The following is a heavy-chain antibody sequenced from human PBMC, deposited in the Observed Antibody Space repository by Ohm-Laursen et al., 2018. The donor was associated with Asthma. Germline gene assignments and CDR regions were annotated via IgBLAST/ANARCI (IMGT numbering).Heavy chain of an antibody. CDR1: GYTFTSYG. D-gene: IGHD3-9*01. CDR2: ISAYNGNT. V-gene: IGHV1-18*01. Sequence: ASVKVSCKASGYTFTSYGISWVRQAPGQGLERMGWISAYNGNTNYAQKLQGRVTMTTDTSTSTAYMELRSLRSDDTAVYYCARGHDILTEYYISNWFDPWGQGTLVSVSS. J-gene: IGHJ5*02. CDR3: ARGHDILTEYYISNWFDP.